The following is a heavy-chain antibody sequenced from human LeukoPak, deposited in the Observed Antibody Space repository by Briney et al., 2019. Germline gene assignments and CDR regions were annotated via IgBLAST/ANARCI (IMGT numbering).Heavy chain of an antibody. Sequence: ASVKVSCKASGYTFTSYDINWVRQATGQGLEWMGWMNPNSGNTDYAQKFQGRVTMTRNKSISTAYMELSSLRSEDTAVYYCARNEVGSIFGVVSSYYYYGMDVWGQGTTVTVSS. CDR1: GYTFTSYD. CDR3: ARNEVGSIFGVVSSYYYYGMDV. J-gene: IGHJ6*02. V-gene: IGHV1-8*01. D-gene: IGHD3-3*01. CDR2: MNPNSGNT.